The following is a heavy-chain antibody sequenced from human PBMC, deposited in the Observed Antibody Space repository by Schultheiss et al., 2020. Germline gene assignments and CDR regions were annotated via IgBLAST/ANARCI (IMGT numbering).Heavy chain of an antibody. CDR2: IYPGDSDT. CDR1: GYSFTSYW. J-gene: IGHJ3*02. Sequence: GGSLRLSCKGSGYSFTSYWIGWVRQMPGKGLEWMGIIYPGDSDTRYSPSFQGQVTISADKSISTAYLQWSSLKASDTAMYYCASTTGTEHDAFDIWGQGTMVNVSS. V-gene: IGHV5-51*01. CDR3: ASTTGTEHDAFDI. D-gene: IGHD1-1*01.